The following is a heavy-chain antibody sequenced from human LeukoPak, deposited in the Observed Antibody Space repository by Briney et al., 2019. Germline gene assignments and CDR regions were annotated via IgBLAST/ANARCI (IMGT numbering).Heavy chain of an antibody. Sequence: SETLSLTCTVSGGSISSSSYYWGWIRQPPGKGPEWIGSIYCSGSTYYNPSLKSRVTISVDTSKNLFSLKLSSVTAADTAVYYCARPGVTAPIGWFDPWGQGTLVTVSS. CDR1: GGSISSSSYY. CDR3: ARPGVTAPIGWFDP. V-gene: IGHV4-39*01. CDR2: IYCSGST. J-gene: IGHJ5*02. D-gene: IGHD2-21*02.